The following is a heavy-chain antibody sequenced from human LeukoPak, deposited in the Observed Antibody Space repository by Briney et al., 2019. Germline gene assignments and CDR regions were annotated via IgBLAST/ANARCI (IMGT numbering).Heavy chain of an antibody. CDR2: ISDSGGRI. CDR3: AKRGVVIRVILVGFHKEAYYFDS. D-gene: IGHD3-22*01. J-gene: IGHJ4*02. Sequence: PGGSLRLSRAVSGITLSNYGMSWVRQAPGKGLEWVAGISDSGGRINYADSVKGRFTISRDNPKNTLYLQMNSLRPGDTAVYFCAKRGVVIRVILVGFHKEAYYFDSWGQGVLVTVSS. CDR1: GITLSNYG. V-gene: IGHV3-23*01.